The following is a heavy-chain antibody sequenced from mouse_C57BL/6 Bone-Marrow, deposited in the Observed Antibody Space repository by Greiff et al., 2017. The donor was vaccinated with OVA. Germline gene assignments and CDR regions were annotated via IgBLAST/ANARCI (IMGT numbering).Heavy chain of an antibody. CDR2: IWGDGST. D-gene: IGHD1-1*01. CDR1: GFSLTSYG. V-gene: IGHV2-3*01. Sequence: QVQLKESGPGLVAPSQSLSITCTVSGFSLTSYGVSWVRQPPGKGLEWLGVIWGDGSTNYHSALISRLSISKDNSKSQVFLKLNRLQTDDTATYYCAEAGLSVVATDWYFDVWGTGTTVTVSS. CDR3: AEAGLSVVATDWYFDV. J-gene: IGHJ1*03.